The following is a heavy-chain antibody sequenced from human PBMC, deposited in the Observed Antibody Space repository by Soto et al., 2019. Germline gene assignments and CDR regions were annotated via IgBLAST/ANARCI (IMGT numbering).Heavy chain of an antibody. CDR1: GYTFTSYG. V-gene: IGHV1-18*04. CDR3: ARNGSDFRTRAYYYGMDV. CDR2: ISAYNGNT. Sequence: ASVKVSCKASGYTFTSYGISWVRQAPGQGLEWMGWISAYNGNTNYAQKLQGRVTMTTDTSTSTVYMELRSLRSDDTAVYYCARNGSDFRTRAYYYGMDVWGQGTTVTVSS. J-gene: IGHJ6*02. D-gene: IGHD3-3*01.